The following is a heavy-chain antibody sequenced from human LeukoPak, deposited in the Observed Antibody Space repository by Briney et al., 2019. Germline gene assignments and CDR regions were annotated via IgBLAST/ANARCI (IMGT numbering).Heavy chain of an antibody. J-gene: IGHJ5*02. V-gene: IGHV3-11*01. Sequence: PGGSLRLSCAASGFTFSDYYMSWIRQAPGKGLEWVSYISSSGSTIHYADSVKGRFTISRDNAKNSLYLQMNSLRAEDTAVYYCARGRRRGVVPAATWFDPWGQGTLVTVSS. CDR3: ARGRRRGVVPAATWFDP. CDR1: GFTFSDYY. D-gene: IGHD2-2*01. CDR2: ISSSGSTI.